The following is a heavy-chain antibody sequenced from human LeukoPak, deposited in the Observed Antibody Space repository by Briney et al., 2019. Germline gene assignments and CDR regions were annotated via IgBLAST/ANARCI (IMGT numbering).Heavy chain of an antibody. D-gene: IGHD2-2*01. CDR2: IYYSGST. Sequence: SETLSLTCTVSGGSITSSNYFWGWIRQSPGRGLEWIGSIYYSGSTYYNPSLKSRVTISVETSKIQFSLRLSSVTAADSAVYYCARDSCSSTSCRRKFDNWGQGTLVTVSS. J-gene: IGHJ4*02. V-gene: IGHV4-39*07. CDR3: ARDSCSSTSCRRKFDN. CDR1: GGSITSSNYF.